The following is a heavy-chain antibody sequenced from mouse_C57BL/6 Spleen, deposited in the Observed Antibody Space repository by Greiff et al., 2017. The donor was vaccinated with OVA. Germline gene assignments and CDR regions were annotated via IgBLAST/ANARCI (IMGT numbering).Heavy chain of an antibody. D-gene: IGHD4-1*01. CDR1: GYSITSGYY. J-gene: IGHJ2*01. CDR2: ISYDGSN. V-gene: IGHV3-6*01. Sequence: EVKLQESGPGLVKPSQSLSLTCSVTGYSITSGYYWNWIRQFPGNKLEWMGYISYDGSNNYNPSLKNRISITRDTSKNQFFLKLNSVTTEDTATYYCARGDWDSYFDYWGQGTTLTVSS. CDR3: ARGDWDSYFDY.